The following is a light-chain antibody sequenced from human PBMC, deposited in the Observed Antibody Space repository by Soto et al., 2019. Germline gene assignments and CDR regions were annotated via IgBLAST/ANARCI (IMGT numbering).Light chain of an antibody. V-gene: IGKV3-20*01. CDR2: SAS. CDR3: QQFGGAPLT. Sequence: DIVMTQSPATLSSSLGDRATLSCRASQTVSSSLLAWYQQKPAQATILLIYSASSRATGLPGRFSGSGSGTDFTLTISRLEPEDFAVYYCQQFGGAPLTFGGGTKVEIK. J-gene: IGKJ4*01. CDR1: QTVSSSL.